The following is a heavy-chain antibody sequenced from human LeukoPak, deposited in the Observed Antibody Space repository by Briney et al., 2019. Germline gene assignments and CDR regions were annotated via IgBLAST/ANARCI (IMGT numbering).Heavy chain of an antibody. CDR1: GFTFSSYW. Sequence: GGSLRLSCAASGFTFSSYWMHWVRQAPGKGPEWVSHINSDGSDTSYTDSVKGRFTISRDNAKNTVYLQMNSLRAEDTAVYYCSRDQLSYCDGDCPWGQGTLVTVSS. V-gene: IGHV3-74*01. CDR3: SRDQLSYCDGDCP. D-gene: IGHD2-21*02. J-gene: IGHJ5*02. CDR2: INSDGSDT.